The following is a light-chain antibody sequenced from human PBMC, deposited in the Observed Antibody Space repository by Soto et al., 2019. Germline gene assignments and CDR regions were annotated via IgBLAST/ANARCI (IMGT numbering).Light chain of an antibody. CDR1: ASNLGGNP. V-gene: IGLV1-44*01. J-gene: IGLJ2*01. Sequence: HSVLTQPPSVSGTPGQKVSISCSGSASNLGGNPVNWYQHLPGAAPKLLIYTNHQRPSGVPDRFSGSKSGTSASLAISGLRSEDEANFYCAAWDDSLNAVVFGGGTKLTVL. CDR2: TNH. CDR3: AAWDDSLNAVV.